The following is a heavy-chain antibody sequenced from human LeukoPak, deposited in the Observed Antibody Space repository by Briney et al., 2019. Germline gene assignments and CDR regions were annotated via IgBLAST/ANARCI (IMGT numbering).Heavy chain of an antibody. CDR3: ARESRYGGGLFDY. D-gene: IGHD4/OR15-4a*01. V-gene: IGHV3-53*01. Sequence: GGSLRLSCAASGFTVSSNYMSWVRQAPGKGLEWVSVIYSGGSTYYADSVKGRFTISRDNSKNTLYLQMNSLRAEDTAVYYCARESRYGGGLFDYWGQGTLVTVSS. CDR1: GFTVSSNY. J-gene: IGHJ4*02. CDR2: IYSGGST.